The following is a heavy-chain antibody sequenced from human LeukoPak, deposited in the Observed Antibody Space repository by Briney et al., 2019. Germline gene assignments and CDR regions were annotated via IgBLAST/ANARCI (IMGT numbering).Heavy chain of an antibody. V-gene: IGHV3-74*01. Sequence: PGGSLRLSCAASGFTFSSYWMHWVRQAPGEGLVWVSRINSDGSSTSYADSVKGRFTVSRDNAKNTLYLQMNSLRAEDTAVYYCARLSGYYYYYGMDVWGKGTTVTVSS. D-gene: IGHD5-12*01. CDR3: ARLSGYYYYYGMDV. J-gene: IGHJ6*04. CDR1: GFTFSSYW. CDR2: INSDGSST.